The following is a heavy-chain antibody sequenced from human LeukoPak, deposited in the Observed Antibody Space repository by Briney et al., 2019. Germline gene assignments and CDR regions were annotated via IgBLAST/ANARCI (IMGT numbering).Heavy chain of an antibody. J-gene: IGHJ1*01. V-gene: IGHV1-24*01. CDR2: FDPEDGET. D-gene: IGHD6-13*01. CDR1: GYTLTELS. CDR3: ATQQLVRFVLRFQH. Sequence: ASVKVSCRVSGYTLTELSMHWVRQAPGKGLEWMGRFDPEDGETIYAQKFQGRVTMTEDTSTNTAYMELSSLRSEDTAVYYCATQQLVRFVLRFQHWGQGTLVTVSS.